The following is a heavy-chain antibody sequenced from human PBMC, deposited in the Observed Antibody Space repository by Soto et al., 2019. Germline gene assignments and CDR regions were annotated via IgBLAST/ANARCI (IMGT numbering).Heavy chain of an antibody. CDR2: IYYSGST. CDR3: ARDQVTIFGVVPAGWFAP. CDR1: GGSISSYY. V-gene: IGHV4-59*01. J-gene: IGHJ5*02. Sequence: QVQLQESGPGLVKPSETLSLTCTVSGGSISSYYWSWIRQPPGKGLEWIGYIYYSGSTNYNPSLKRRVTISVDTSKNQFSLELSSVTGADTAVYYCARDQVTIFGVVPAGWFAPWGQGTLVTVSS. D-gene: IGHD3-3*01.